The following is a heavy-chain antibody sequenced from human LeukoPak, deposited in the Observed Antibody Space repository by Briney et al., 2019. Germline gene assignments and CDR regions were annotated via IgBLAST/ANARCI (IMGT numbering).Heavy chain of an antibody. CDR1: GGSISSDH. CDR2: IYYSGRT. CDR3: ARDRGYSSSWYSGWFDP. Sequence: PSETLSLTCSVSGGSISSDHWNWIRQTPGKGLEWIGCIYYSGRTYYNPSLKSRVTISVNMSKSQFSLRLTSVTAADTAVYYCARDRGYSSSWYSGWFDPWGQGTLVTVSS. V-gene: IGHV4-59*01. D-gene: IGHD6-13*01. J-gene: IGHJ5*02.